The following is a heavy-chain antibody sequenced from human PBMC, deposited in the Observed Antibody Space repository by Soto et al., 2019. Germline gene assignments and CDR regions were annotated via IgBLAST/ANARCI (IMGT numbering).Heavy chain of an antibody. CDR3: AREKYNWNNPYYYGMDV. J-gene: IGHJ6*02. CDR2: IYYSGST. V-gene: IGHV4-39*07. D-gene: IGHD1-20*01. CDR1: GGSISSSSYY. Sequence: SETLSLTCTVSGGSISSSSYYWGWIRQPPGKGLEWIGSIYYSGSTYYSPSFQGQVTISADKSISTAYLQWSSLKASDTAMYYCAREKYNWNNPYYYGMDVWGQGTTVTVSS.